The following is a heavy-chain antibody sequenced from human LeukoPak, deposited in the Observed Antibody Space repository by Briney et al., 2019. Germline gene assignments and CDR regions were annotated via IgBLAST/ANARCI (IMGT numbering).Heavy chain of an antibody. Sequence: ASVKVSCKASGYTFISYAMHWVRQAPGQRLEWMGWINAGNGNTKYSQKFQGRVTITRDTSASTAYMELSSLRSEDTAVYYCARGDNWGVEDYWGQGTLVTVSS. J-gene: IGHJ4*02. CDR1: GYTFISYA. V-gene: IGHV1-3*01. CDR2: INAGNGNT. CDR3: ARGDNWGVEDY. D-gene: IGHD3-16*01.